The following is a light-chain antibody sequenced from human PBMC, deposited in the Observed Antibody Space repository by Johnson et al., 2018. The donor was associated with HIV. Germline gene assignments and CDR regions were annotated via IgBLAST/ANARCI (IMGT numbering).Light chain of an antibody. Sequence: QSVLTQPPSVSAAPGQKVAISCSGSSSNIGNNYVSWYQQPPGTAPKLLIYDNNKRPSGIPDRFSDSKSGTSATLGITGLQTGDEADYYCGTWDSSLSAHYIFGTGTKVTVL. CDR2: DNN. J-gene: IGLJ1*01. CDR3: GTWDSSLSAHYI. CDR1: SSNIGNNY. V-gene: IGLV1-51*01.